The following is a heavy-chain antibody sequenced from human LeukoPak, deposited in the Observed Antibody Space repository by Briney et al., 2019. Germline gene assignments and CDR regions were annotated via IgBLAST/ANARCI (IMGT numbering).Heavy chain of an antibody. Sequence: SGPALVKPTQTLTLTCTFSGFSLSTSGMCVSWIRQPPGKALEWLARIDWDDDKYYSTSLKTRLTISKDTSKNQVVLTMTNMDPVDTVTYYCARIRITGTTAIDWGQGTLVTVSS. V-gene: IGHV2-70*11. J-gene: IGHJ4*02. CDR1: GFSLSTSGMC. CDR2: IDWDDDK. D-gene: IGHD1-20*01. CDR3: ARIRITGTTAID.